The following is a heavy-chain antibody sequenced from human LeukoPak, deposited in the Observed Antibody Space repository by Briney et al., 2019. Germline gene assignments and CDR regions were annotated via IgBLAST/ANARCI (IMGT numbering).Heavy chain of an antibody. CDR2: ISWKSGSI. Sequence: GGSLRLSCAASGFTFDDYAMHWVRQAPGGGLGWVSGISWKSGSIVYADSVKGRFTISRDNAKNSLYLQMNSLRAEDTALYYCAKGDCGGDCYSGYFDYWGQGTLVTVSS. D-gene: IGHD2-21*02. V-gene: IGHV3-9*01. CDR3: AKGDCGGDCYSGYFDY. CDR1: GFTFDDYA. J-gene: IGHJ4*02.